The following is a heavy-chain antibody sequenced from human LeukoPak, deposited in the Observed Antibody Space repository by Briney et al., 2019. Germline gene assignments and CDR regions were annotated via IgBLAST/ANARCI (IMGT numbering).Heavy chain of an antibody. CDR3: AREGIYGDYRH. D-gene: IGHD4-17*01. Sequence: SETLPLTCTVSGGSISSGSYYWSWIRQPAGKGLEWIGRIDTSGSTNYNPSLKSRVTMSADTSKKQFSLKLRSVTAADTAVYYCAREGIYGDYRHWGQGTLVTVSS. CDR1: GGSISSGSYY. J-gene: IGHJ4*02. V-gene: IGHV4-61*02. CDR2: IDTSGST.